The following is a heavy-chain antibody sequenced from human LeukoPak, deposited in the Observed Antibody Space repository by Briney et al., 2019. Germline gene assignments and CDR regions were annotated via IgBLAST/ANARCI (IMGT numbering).Heavy chain of an antibody. J-gene: IGHJ4*02. CDR2: ISGSGATT. V-gene: IGHV3-23*01. CDR1: GFSFRTYA. CDR3: VKESTSSGYYYAPDY. D-gene: IGHD3-22*01. Sequence: GWSLRLSCAASGFSFRTYAMTWVRQAPGKGLEWVSSISGSGATTYNADPLKGRFTISRDNSENTLYLKMNSLRAEDTAVYYCVKESTSSGYYYAPDYWGQETLVTVS.